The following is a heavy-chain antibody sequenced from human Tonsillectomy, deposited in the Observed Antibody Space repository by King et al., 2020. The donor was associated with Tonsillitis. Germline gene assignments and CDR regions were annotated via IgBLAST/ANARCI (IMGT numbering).Heavy chain of an antibody. V-gene: IGHV2-5*02. Sequence: QVTLKESGPTLVKPTQTLTLTCTFSGFSLSTRGVGLGWIRQPPGKALEWLALIYWDDDKRYSPSLKIRLTITKDTSENHVVLTMTNMDPVDTATYYCIQRQGGYCYGSGVSSYVGLFDFWGQGTLVTVSS. J-gene: IGHJ5*01. CDR3: IQRQGGYCYGSGVSSYVGLFDF. CDR2: IYWDDDK. CDR1: GFSLSTRGVG. D-gene: IGHD3-10*01.